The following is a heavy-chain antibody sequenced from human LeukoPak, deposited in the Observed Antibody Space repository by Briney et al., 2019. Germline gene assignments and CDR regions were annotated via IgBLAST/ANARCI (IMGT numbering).Heavy chain of an antibody. D-gene: IGHD3-22*01. CDR2: ISGSGGST. CDR3: AKTMIDYSFDY. J-gene: IGHJ4*02. V-gene: IGHV3-23*01. Sequence: GGSLRLSCAASGFTFSSCAMSWVRQAPGKGLEWVSSISGSGGSTYYADSVKGRFTISRDNSKNTLYLQMNSLRAEDTAVYYCAKTMIDYSFDYWGQGTLVSVSS. CDR1: GFTFSSCA.